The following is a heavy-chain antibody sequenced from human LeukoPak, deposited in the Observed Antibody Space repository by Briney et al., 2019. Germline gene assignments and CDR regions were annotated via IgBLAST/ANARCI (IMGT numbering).Heavy chain of an antibody. CDR2: VIPVFGTA. D-gene: IGHD3-3*01. Sequence: SVKVSCKASGYTFTGYYMHWVRQAPGQGLEWMGGVIPVFGTANYAQKFHGRVTITADKRTTTAYMELRSLTSDDTAVYYCARSLFRFLEWSYRSYYYYYMDVWGKGTTVTVSS. J-gene: IGHJ6*03. CDR3: ARSLFRFLEWSYRSYYYYYMDV. V-gene: IGHV1-69*06. CDR1: GYTFTGYY.